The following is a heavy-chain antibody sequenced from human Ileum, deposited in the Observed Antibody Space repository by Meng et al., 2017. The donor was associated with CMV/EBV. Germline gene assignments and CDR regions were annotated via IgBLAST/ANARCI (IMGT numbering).Heavy chain of an antibody. Sequence: GESLKISCVASGFTFNKYWMHWVRQPPGGGLVWLSRIDNEGSGAIYADSVRGRFTVSRDNDRNIIYLQMNNLRDEDTAVYYCTRDTPHNAFDPWGQGALVTVSS. CDR1: GFTFNKYW. CDR3: TRDTPHNAFDP. V-gene: IGHV3-74*01. D-gene: IGHD2-15*01. CDR2: IDNEGSGA. J-gene: IGHJ5*02.